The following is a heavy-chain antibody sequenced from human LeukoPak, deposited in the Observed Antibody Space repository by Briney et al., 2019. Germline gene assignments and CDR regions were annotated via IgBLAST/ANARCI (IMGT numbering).Heavy chain of an antibody. J-gene: IGHJ3*02. D-gene: IGHD3-22*01. V-gene: IGHV4-38-2*02. Sequence: PSETLSLTCTVSGYSISSGYYWGWIRQPPGKGLEWIGSIYHSGSTYYNPSLKSRVTISVDTSKNQFSLKLSSVTAADTAVYYCARDLSYYDSSGYKHAFDIWGQGTMVTVSS. CDR1: GYSISSGYY. CDR3: ARDLSYYDSSGYKHAFDI. CDR2: IYHSGST.